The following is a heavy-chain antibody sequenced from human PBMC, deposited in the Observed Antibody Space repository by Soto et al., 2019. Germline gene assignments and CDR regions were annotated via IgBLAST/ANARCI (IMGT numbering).Heavy chain of an antibody. J-gene: IGHJ5*02. Sequence: ASVKVSCKASGYTFTSYDINWVRQATGQGLEWMGWMNPNSGNTGYAQKFQGRVTMTRNTSISTAYMELSSLRSEDTAVYYCARGVSSTWYSKTKNWFDAWGQGTRVTVSS. CDR1: GYTFTSYD. CDR3: ARGVSSTWYSKTKNWFDA. CDR2: MNPNSGNT. D-gene: IGHD6-13*01. V-gene: IGHV1-8*01.